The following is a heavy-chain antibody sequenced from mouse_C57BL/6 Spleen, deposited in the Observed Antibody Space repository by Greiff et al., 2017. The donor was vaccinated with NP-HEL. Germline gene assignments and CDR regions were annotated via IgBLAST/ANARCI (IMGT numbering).Heavy chain of an antibody. V-gene: IGHV1-50*01. CDR3: ARWGWDYFDY. CDR2: IDPSDSYT. CDR1: GYTFTSYW. Sequence: QVQLKQPGAELVKPGASVKLSCKASGYTFTSYWMQWVKQRPGQGLEWIGEIDPSDSYTNYNQKFKGKATLTVDTSSSTAYMQLSSLTSEDSAVYYCARWGWDYFDYWGQGTTLTVSS. D-gene: IGHD3-3*01. J-gene: IGHJ2*01.